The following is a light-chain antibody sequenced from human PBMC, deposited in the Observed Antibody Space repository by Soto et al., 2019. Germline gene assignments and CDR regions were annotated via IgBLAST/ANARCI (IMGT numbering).Light chain of an antibody. CDR1: QNIQSF. V-gene: IGKV1-5*03. J-gene: IGKJ2*03. CDR2: LAS. Sequence: DIQMTQFPSTLSASVGDQVTITCRASQNIQSFLAWYQQKPGKAPKLLIYLASRLAGGVPSRFSGSGSRTEFTLTINSLQPDDFAIYFCQQYNSHSYYSFGQGTKLEVK. CDR3: QQYNSHSYYS.